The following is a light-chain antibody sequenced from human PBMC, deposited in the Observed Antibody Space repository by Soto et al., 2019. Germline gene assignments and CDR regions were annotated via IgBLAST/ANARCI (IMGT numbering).Light chain of an antibody. V-gene: IGLV2-18*01. J-gene: IGLJ1*01. CDR1: TTDIDNYDS. CDR2: DGN. Sequence: QSALTKPTSVSGSPGQSVTISCTATTTDIDNYDSVSWYQQAPGTAPKLIIYDGNNRPSGAPDRFSGSTSGNTASLTISGLQAEDETDYFCSLYSSNGSLIFGPGTKLTVL. CDR3: SLYSSNGSLI.